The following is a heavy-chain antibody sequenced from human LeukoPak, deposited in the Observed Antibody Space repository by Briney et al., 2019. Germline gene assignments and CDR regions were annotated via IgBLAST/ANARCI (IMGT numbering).Heavy chain of an antibody. CDR1: GFTFSSYG. CDR3: AKENSYGSIPDFDY. V-gene: IGHV3-23*01. CDR2: IVGSGVTT. J-gene: IGHJ4*02. Sequence: GGSLRLSCAASGFTFSSYGMSWVRQAPGKGLEWVSAIVGSGVTTSYADSVKGRFTISRDNSKNTLYLQMNSLRAEDSAVYYCAKENSYGSIPDFDYWGQGTLVTVSS. D-gene: IGHD3-10*01.